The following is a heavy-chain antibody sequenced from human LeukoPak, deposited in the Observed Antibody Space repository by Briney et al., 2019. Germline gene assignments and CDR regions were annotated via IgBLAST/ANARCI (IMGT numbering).Heavy chain of an antibody. CDR2: ISWNSGSI. D-gene: IGHD3-10*01. Sequence: PGGSLRLSCAASGFTFDDYAMHWVRQAPGKGLEWVSGISWNSGSIGYADSVKGRFTISRDNAKNSLYLQMNSLRAEDTALYYCAKDRGFGVNYGMDVWGQGTTVTVSS. CDR1: GFTFDDYA. J-gene: IGHJ6*02. V-gene: IGHV3-9*01. CDR3: AKDRGFGVNYGMDV.